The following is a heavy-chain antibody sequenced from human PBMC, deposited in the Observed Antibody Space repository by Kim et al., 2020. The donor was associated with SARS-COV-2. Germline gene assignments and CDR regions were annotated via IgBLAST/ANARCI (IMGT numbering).Heavy chain of an antibody. CDR1: GFTFSSYA. Sequence: GGSLRLSCAASGFTFSSYAMSWVRQAPGKGLEWVSAISGSGGSTYYADSVKGRFTIPRDNSKNTLYLQMNSLRAEDTAVYYCAKGCGGDCSRFDYWGQGTLVTVSS. J-gene: IGHJ4*02. V-gene: IGHV3-23*01. CDR2: ISGSGGST. CDR3: AKGCGGDCSRFDY. D-gene: IGHD2-21*02.